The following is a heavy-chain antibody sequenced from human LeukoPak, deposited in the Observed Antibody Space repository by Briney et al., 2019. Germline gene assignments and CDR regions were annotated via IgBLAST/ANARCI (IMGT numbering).Heavy chain of an antibody. V-gene: IGHV3-11*06. Sequence: GGSLRLSCAASGFTFSDYYMTWIRQSPGKGLEWVSYISSSSSHTHYADSVKGRFTISRDNAKSSLYLQMSSLRADDTAVYYCARVGVIATAGTFDFWGQGTLVTVSS. D-gene: IGHD6-13*01. CDR3: ARVGVIATAGTFDF. CDR2: ISSSSSHT. J-gene: IGHJ4*02. CDR1: GFTFSDYY.